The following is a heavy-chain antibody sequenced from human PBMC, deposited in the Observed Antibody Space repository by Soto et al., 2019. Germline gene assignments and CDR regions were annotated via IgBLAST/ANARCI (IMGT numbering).Heavy chain of an antibody. V-gene: IGHV1-46*03. D-gene: IGHD4-17*01. Sequence: ASVKVSCKASGYTFTSYYMHWVRQAPGQGLEWMGIINPSGGSTSYAQKFQGRVTMTRDTSTSTVYMELSSLRSEDTAVYYCAGDWVTVTTPDPLYYFDYWGQGTLVTVSS. CDR3: AGDWVTVTTPDPLYYFDY. CDR2: INPSGGST. J-gene: IGHJ4*02. CDR1: GYTFTSYY.